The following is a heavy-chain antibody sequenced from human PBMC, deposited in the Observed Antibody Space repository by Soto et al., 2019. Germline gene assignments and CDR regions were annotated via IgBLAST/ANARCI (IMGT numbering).Heavy chain of an antibody. V-gene: IGHV3-66*04. CDR2: LYPGPGT. Sequence: EEQLVESGGGLVRPGGSLRLSCAVSGFTVKANFMNWIRQAPGKEPQWVAVLYPGPGTYYADSLKGGFTISRDDYTNTLFLQLINIRAEDTAVYYCARQCGGDCSNAFTMWGQGTMVTVSS. D-gene: IGHD2-21*01. CDR1: GFTVKANF. J-gene: IGHJ3*02. CDR3: ARQCGGDCSNAFTM.